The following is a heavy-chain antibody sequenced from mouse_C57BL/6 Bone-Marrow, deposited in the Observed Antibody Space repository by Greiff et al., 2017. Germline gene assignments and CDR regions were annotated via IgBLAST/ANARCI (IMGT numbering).Heavy chain of an antibody. V-gene: IGHV1-59*01. Sequence: QVQLQQSGAELVRPGTSVKLSCKASGYTFTSYWMHWVKQRPGQGLEWIGVIDPSDSYTNSNQKFKGKATLTVDTSSSTAYMQLSRLTSEDSAVYYCARWETAQAKAWFAYWGQGTLVTVSA. D-gene: IGHD3-2*02. J-gene: IGHJ3*01. CDR1: GYTFTSYW. CDR2: IDPSDSYT. CDR3: ARWETAQAKAWFAY.